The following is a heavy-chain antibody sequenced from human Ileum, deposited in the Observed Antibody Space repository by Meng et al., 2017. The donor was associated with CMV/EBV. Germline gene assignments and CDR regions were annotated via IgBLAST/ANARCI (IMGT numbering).Heavy chain of an antibody. J-gene: IGHJ4*02. CDR3: AHRRTMLFDY. CDR2: ISWNDDK. D-gene: IGHD2-8*01. V-gene: IGHV2-5*01. Sequence: TCPFSGFSLSTSGVGVGWIRQSPGKALEWLALISWNDDKRYSPSLKSRLTITKDTSKNQVVLTMTNMDPVDTATYYCAHRRTMLFDYWGQGTLVTVSS. CDR1: GFSLSTSGVG.